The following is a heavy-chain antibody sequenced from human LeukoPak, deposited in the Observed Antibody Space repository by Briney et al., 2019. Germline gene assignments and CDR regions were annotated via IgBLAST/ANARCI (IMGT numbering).Heavy chain of an antibody. CDR3: AKDRGY. CDR2: ISGSGDNT. CDR1: GFTFSSIP. J-gene: IGHJ4*02. Sequence: GGSLRLSCAASGFTFSSIPMIWVRQAPGKGLEWVSAISGSGDNTYYADSAKGRFTISRDNSKNTLYLQMNSVRAEDTAVYYCAKDRGYWGQGTLVAVPS. V-gene: IGHV3-23*01.